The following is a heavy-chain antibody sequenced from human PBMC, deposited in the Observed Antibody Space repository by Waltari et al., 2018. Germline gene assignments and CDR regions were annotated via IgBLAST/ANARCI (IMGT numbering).Heavy chain of an antibody. V-gene: IGHV1-2*02. J-gene: IGHJ4*02. Sequence: QVQLVQSGAEVKKPGASVKVSCKASGYTFTGYYMHWVRQATGQGLEWMGWTNPNSGGTNYAQKFQGRVTMTRDTSISTAYMELSRLRSDDTAVYYCARDLGKYYYDSSGYYYGYWGQGTLVTVSS. D-gene: IGHD3-22*01. CDR2: TNPNSGGT. CDR3: ARDLGKYYYDSSGYYYGY. CDR1: GYTFTGYY.